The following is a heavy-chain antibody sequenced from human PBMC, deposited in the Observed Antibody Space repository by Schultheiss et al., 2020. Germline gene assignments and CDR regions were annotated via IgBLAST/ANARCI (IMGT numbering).Heavy chain of an antibody. Sequence: SETLSLTCAVSGASISSGDYSWSWIRQPPGKGLEWIGYIYHSGSTTYNPSLKSRVTISVDTSKNQFSLKLSSVTAADTAVYYCARVTTVTTYFDYWGQGTLVTVSS. CDR3: ARVTTVTTYFDY. CDR1: GASISSGDYS. CDR2: IYHSGST. D-gene: IGHD4-11*01. V-gene: IGHV4-30-2*05. J-gene: IGHJ4*02.